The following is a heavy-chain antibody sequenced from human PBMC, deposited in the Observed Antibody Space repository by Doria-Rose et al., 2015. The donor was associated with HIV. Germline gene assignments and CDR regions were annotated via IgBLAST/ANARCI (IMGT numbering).Heavy chain of an antibody. CDR1: GVSLSSPGMG. CDR2: IFEDDES. D-gene: IGHD6-13*01. J-gene: IGHJ4*02. CDR3: ARIKSSRWYHKYYFDF. V-gene: IGHV2-26*01. Sequence: SGPVLVKPTETLTLTCTVSGVSLSSPGMGVSWIRQPPGKALEWLADIFEDDESSYKTPLNSRLTISSGTAKSQAVLTMTDMDPVDTATDYCARIKSSRWYHKYYFDFWGQGTLVIVSA.